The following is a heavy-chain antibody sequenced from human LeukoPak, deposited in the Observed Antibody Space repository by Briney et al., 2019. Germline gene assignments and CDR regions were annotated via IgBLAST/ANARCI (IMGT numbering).Heavy chain of an antibody. V-gene: IGHV1-24*01. CDR3: AIRSIDVRNYFDY. J-gene: IGHJ4*02. D-gene: IGHD2-8*01. CDR2: FDPEDGET. CDR1: GYTLTELS. Sequence: ASVTVSCTVSGYTLTELSMHWVRQAPGKGLEWMGGFDPEDGETIYAQKFQGRVTMTEDTSTDTAYMELSSLRSEDTAVYYCAIRSIDVRNYFDYWGQGTLVTVSS.